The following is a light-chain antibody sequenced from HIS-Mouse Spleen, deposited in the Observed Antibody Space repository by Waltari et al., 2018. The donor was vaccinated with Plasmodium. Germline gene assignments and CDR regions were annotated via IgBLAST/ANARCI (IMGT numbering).Light chain of an antibody. CDR1: ALPKKY. Sequence: SYELTQPPSVSVSPGQTARITCSGDALPKKYAYWYQQKSGQAPGLVIDEDSKRPSGIPERFSGSSSGTMATLTISGAQVEDEAYYYCYSTDSSGNHRVFGGGTKLTVL. CDR2: EDS. V-gene: IGLV3-10*01. J-gene: IGLJ3*02. CDR3: YSTDSSGNHRV.